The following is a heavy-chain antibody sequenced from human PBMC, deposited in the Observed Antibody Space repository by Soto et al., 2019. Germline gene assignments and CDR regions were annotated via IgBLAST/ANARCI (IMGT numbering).Heavy chain of an antibody. CDR2: ISGSGGST. D-gene: IGHD3-3*02. V-gene: IGHV3-23*01. Sequence: GGSLRLSCAASGFTFSRYAMSWVRQAPGKGLEWVSAISGSGGSTYYADSVKGRFTISRDNSKNTLYLQMNSLRAEDTAVYYCAKDSHFLSGYYPGSKISYLDYWGDGTLVTSPQ. J-gene: IGHJ4*01. CDR3: AKDSHFLSGYYPGSKISYLDY. CDR1: GFTFSRYA.